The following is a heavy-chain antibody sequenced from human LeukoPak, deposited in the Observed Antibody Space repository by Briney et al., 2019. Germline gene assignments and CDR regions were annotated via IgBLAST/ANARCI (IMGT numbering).Heavy chain of an antibody. CDR2: ISGSGDST. J-gene: IGHJ4*02. CDR1: GFTFSSYA. CDR3: AKDRRRSIVGATGPLLD. D-gene: IGHD1-26*01. V-gene: IGHV3-23*01. Sequence: GGSLRLSCAASGFTFSSYAMSWVRQAPGKGLEWVSAISGSGDSTYYGDSVKGRFTISRDNSKNTLYLQMNSLRAEDTAVYYCAKDRRRSIVGATGPLLDWGQGTLVTVSS.